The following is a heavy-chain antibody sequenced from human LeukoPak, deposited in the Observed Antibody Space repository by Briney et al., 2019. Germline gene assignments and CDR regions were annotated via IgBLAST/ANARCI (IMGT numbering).Heavy chain of an antibody. D-gene: IGHD4-17*01. J-gene: IGHJ4*02. CDR3: ARDDYGDLRSFDY. V-gene: IGHV4-34*01. CDR2: INHSGST. Sequence: SETLSLTCAVYGGSFSGYYWSWIRQPPGKGLEWIGEINHSGSTNYNPSLKSRVTISVDTSKNQFSLKLSSVTAADTAVYYCARDDYGDLRSFDYWGRGTLVTVSS. CDR1: GGSFSGYY.